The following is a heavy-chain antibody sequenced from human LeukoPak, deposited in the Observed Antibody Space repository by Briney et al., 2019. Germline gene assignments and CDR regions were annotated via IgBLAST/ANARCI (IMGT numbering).Heavy chain of an antibody. CDR2: IIPIFGTA. J-gene: IGHJ6*02. D-gene: IGHD1-1*01. CDR1: GGTFSSYA. Sequence: GASVKVSCKASGGTFSSYAISWVRQAPGQGLEWMGGIIPIFGTANYAQKFQGRVTITADESTSTAYMELSSLRSEDTAVYYCARSGTRYYYYYYGMDVWGQRTTVTVSS. V-gene: IGHV1-69*13. CDR3: ARSGTRYYYYYYGMDV.